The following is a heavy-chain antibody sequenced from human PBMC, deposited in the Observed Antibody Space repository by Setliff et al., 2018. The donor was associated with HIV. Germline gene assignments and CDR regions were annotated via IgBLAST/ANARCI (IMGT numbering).Heavy chain of an antibody. J-gene: IGHJ3*02. Sequence: ASVKVSCKASGHSFTYFFLYWVRQAPGQRLEWMGWINVGHGRTKYSQKFQDRVTFTRDASASTVYMDLSSLISEDTAVYYCAGFSGSNSDYYPCDIWGQGTMVTVS. CDR3: AGFSGSNSDYYPCDI. CDR2: INVGHGRT. D-gene: IGHD4-4*01. CDR1: GHSFTYFF. V-gene: IGHV1-3*01.